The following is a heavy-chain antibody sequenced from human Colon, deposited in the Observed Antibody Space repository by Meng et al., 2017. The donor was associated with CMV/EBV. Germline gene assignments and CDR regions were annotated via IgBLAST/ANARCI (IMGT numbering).Heavy chain of an antibody. CDR2: IGIVSGKT. J-gene: IGHJ6*02. D-gene: IGHD6-6*01. CDR3: VRARASEYYYYYGMDV. CDR1: GFNFIESG. V-gene: IGHV1-58*01. Sequence: SVKVSCKASGFNFIESGVQWVRQGRGDRLEWIGWIGIVSGKTNYAPDFQERVTITRDMSASTVYMELNSLKSEDTAVYYCVRARASEYYYYYGMDVWGQGTTVTVSS.